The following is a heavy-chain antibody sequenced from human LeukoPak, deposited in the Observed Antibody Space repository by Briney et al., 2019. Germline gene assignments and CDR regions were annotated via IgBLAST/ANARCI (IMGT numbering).Heavy chain of an antibody. CDR2: IYYTGSS. J-gene: IGHJ4*02. D-gene: IGHD3-22*01. V-gene: IGHV4-39*01. CDR3: ASLEGPVGY. CDR1: GGSISSRTSY. Sequence: PSETLSLTCTVSGGSISSRTSYWGWIRQPPGKGLEWIGSIYYTGSSYYNPSLKSRVTISLDVSMDQFSLKLNSVTAADTAVYYCASLEGPVGYWGQGTLVTVSS.